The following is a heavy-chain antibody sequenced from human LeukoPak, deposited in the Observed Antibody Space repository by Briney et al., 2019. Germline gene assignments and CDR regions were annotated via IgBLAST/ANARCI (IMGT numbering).Heavy chain of an antibody. V-gene: IGHV1-3*01. CDR2: INAGNGNT. Sequence: ASVKVSCKTSGYTFTSYAMHWVRQAPGQRLEWMGWINAGNGNTKYSQKFQGRVTITRDTSASTAYMELSSLRSEDTAVYYCARDRDGLGYCSGGSCYVGYGYYYYYGMDVWGQGTTVTVSS. D-gene: IGHD2-15*01. J-gene: IGHJ6*02. CDR1: GYTFTSYA. CDR3: ARDRDGLGYCSGGSCYVGYGYYYYYGMDV.